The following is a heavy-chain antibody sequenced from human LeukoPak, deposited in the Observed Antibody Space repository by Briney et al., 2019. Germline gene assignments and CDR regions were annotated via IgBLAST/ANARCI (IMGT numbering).Heavy chain of an antibody. J-gene: IGHJ4*02. CDR2: IYSGGST. D-gene: IGHD2-15*01. CDR3: ARDFPPDGVYCSGGSCYHDY. Sequence: GGSLRLSCAASGFTVSSNYMSWVRQAPGKGLEWVSVIYSGGSTYYADSVKGRFTISRDNSKNTLYLQMNSLRAEDTAVYYCARDFPPDGVYCSGGSCYHDYWGQGTPVTVSS. CDR1: GFTVSSNY. V-gene: IGHV3-66*01.